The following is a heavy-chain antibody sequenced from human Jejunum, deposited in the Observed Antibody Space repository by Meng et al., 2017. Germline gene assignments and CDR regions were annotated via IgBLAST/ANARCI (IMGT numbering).Heavy chain of an antibody. Sequence: GGSLRLSCATSGFTFSRYTMNWVRQAPGKGLEWVSSISSSGVYIYNADSVKGRFTISRDNAKNSLYLQMNSLRAEDTAVYYCAGDARYGMGSSYKNAYVGMDVWGQGTTVNGYS. CDR1: GFTFSRYT. CDR3: AGDARYGMGSSYKNAYVGMDV. J-gene: IGHJ6*02. D-gene: IGHD3-10*01. CDR2: ISSSGVYI. V-gene: IGHV3-21*01.